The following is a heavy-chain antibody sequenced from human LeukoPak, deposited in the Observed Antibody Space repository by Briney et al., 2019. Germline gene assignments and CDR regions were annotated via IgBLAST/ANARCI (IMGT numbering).Heavy chain of an antibody. Sequence: GGSLRLSCAASGFIFSSYAMSWVRQAPGKGLEWVSPISGSGDTTYYADPVKGRFTISRDNSKNTLYLQMNSLRAEDTAVYYCAKDSAYSSRWYSSFDHWGQGTLVTVSS. CDR1: GFIFSSYA. J-gene: IGHJ4*02. V-gene: IGHV3-23*01. CDR3: AKDSAYSSRWYSSFDH. CDR2: ISGSGDTT. D-gene: IGHD6-13*01.